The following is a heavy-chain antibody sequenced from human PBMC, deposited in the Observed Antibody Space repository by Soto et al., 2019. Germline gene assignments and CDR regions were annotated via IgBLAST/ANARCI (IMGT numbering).Heavy chain of an antibody. J-gene: IGHJ6*02. D-gene: IGHD5-12*01. CDR2: IYSGGST. Sequence: PGGSLRLSCAASGFTVSSNYMSWVRQAPGKGLDWVSVIYSGGSTYYADSVKGRFTISRDNSKNTLYLQMNSLRAEDTAVYYCARGTITSDDNYYYYYYGMDVWGQGTTVTVSS. CDR1: GFTVSSNY. CDR3: ARGTITSDDNYYYYYYGMDV. V-gene: IGHV3-53*01.